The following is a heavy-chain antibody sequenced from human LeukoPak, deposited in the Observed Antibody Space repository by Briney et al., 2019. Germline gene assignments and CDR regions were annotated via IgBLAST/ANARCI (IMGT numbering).Heavy chain of an antibody. V-gene: IGHV3-21*01. D-gene: IGHD3-3*01. CDR2: ISSSSSYI. J-gene: IGHJ4*02. CDR3: ATGVLQWLLLGY. CDR1: GFTFSSYS. Sequence: GGSLRLSCAASGFTFSSYSMNWVRQAPGKGLEWVSSISSSSSYIYYADSVKGRFTISRDNAKNSVDLQMNSLRAEDTAVYYCATGVLQWLLLGYWGQGALVTVSS.